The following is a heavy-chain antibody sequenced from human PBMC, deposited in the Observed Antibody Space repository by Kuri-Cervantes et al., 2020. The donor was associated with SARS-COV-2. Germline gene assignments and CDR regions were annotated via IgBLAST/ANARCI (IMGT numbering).Heavy chain of an antibody. J-gene: IGHJ4*02. Sequence: GESLKISCAASGFTFSSYSMNWVRQAPGKGLEWVSSISSSSSYIYYADSVKGRFTISRDNSKNTVYLQMNSLRAEDTAVYYCATPIQVARGRLDYWGQGALVTVSS. V-gene: IGHV3-21*04. D-gene: IGHD1-1*01. CDR3: ATPIQVARGRLDY. CDR2: ISSSSSYI. CDR1: GFTFSSYS.